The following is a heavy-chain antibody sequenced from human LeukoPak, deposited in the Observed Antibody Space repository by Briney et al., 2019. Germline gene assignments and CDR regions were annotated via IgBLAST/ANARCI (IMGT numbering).Heavy chain of an antibody. CDR1: VFTLSRYW. V-gene: IGHV3-7*01. J-gene: IGHJ4*02. CDR2: INQDGSEK. CDR3: ATSDY. Sequence: GGSLRLSCAASVFTLSRYWMSWVRQAPGKGLEWVANINQDGSEKYYVDSVKGRFTISRDNAKNSLYLQMNSLRAEDTAVYYCATSDYWGQGTLVTVSS.